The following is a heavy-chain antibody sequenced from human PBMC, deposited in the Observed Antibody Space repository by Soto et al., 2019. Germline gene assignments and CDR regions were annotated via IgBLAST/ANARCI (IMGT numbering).Heavy chain of an antibody. J-gene: IGHJ4*02. Sequence: SETLSLTCTVSGGSLSSTSYYWGWFRQPPGKGLEWIGTIYYSGSTYYNPSLKSRVTISVDTSNYQFSLKLNSVTAADTAVYYCARHVKGYCSSTSCHTDYWGQGTLVTVSS. D-gene: IGHD2-2*01. CDR3: ARHVKGYCSSTSCHTDY. CDR2: IYYSGST. CDR1: GGSLSSTSYY. V-gene: IGHV4-39*01.